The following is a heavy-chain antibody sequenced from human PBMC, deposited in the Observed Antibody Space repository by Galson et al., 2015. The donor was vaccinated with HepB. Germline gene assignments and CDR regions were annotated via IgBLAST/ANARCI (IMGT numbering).Heavy chain of an antibody. Sequence: SLRLSCAASGFTFSSYGMHWVRQAPGKGLEWVAVIWYDGSNKYYADSVKGRFTISRDNPKNTLYLQMNSLRAEDTAVYYCARDHVVGGDAFDIWGQGTMVTVSS. D-gene: IGHD2-15*01. J-gene: IGHJ3*02. V-gene: IGHV3-33*08. CDR1: GFTFSSYG. CDR2: IWYDGSNK. CDR3: ARDHVVGGDAFDI.